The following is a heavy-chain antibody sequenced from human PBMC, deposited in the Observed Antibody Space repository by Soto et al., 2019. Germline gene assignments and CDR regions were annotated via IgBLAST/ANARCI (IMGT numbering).Heavy chain of an antibody. CDR3: AKVPYSSGWYVDY. CDR2: ISYIGVST. Sequence: LWRAAAGVTCSTSALSWILKAPGKGLEWVAIISYIGVSTFHADSVKGRFTISRDDSKDTLYLQMNRLRAEDSAVYYCAKVPYSSGWYVDYWGQGTVVTVSS. CDR1: GVTCSTSA. V-gene: IGHV3-23*01. J-gene: IGHJ4*02. D-gene: IGHD6-19*01.